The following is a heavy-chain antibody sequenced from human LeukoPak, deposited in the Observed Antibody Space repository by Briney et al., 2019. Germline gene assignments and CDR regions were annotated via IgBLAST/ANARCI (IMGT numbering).Heavy chain of an antibody. V-gene: IGHV3-64*01. CDR3: ARGDTPGWGSYRYTGFFDY. Sequence: GASLRLSFEAAGFTFSSYAMHWVRQAAGKGLEYVSAISSNGGSTYYANSVKGRFTISRDNSKNTLYLQMGSLRAEDMAVYYCARGDTPGWGSYRYTGFFDYWGQGTLVTVSS. J-gene: IGHJ4*02. CDR1: GFTFSSYA. D-gene: IGHD3-16*02. CDR2: ISSNGGST.